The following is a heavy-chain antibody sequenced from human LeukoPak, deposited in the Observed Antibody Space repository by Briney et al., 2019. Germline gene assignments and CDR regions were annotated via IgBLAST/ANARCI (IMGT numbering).Heavy chain of an antibody. CDR3: ARHWGSCRGGDCYTFDC. Sequence: SETLSLTCSVSNASISSYYWSWIRQSPGKGLEWIGYISNSGSTNYNPSLKSRVTISVDTSKNQFSLKLSSVTAADTAVYCCARHWGSCRGGDCYTFDCWGQGTLVTVSS. J-gene: IGHJ4*02. D-gene: IGHD2-21*02. CDR1: NASISSYY. CDR2: ISNSGST. V-gene: IGHV4-59*08.